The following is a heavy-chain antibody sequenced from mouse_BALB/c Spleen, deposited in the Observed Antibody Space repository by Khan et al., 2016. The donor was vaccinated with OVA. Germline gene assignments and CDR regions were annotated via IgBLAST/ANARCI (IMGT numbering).Heavy chain of an antibody. V-gene: IGHV2-6-7*01. J-gene: IGHJ4*01. CDR1: GFSLTDYG. Sequence: VQLQESGPGLVAPSQSLSITCTVSGFSLTDYGVNWVRQPPGKGPEWLGMIWGDGSTDYNSALKSRLSISKDNSKSQVFLKMNSLQTDDTASYYCARFGYYDAMDYWGQGTSVTVSS. CDR3: ARFGYYDAMDY. CDR2: IWGDGST. D-gene: IGHD2-2*01.